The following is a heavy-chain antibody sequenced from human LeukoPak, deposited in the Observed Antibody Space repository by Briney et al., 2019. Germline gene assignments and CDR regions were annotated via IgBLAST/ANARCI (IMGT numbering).Heavy chain of an antibody. Sequence: ASVKVSCKASGYTFTSYGISWVRQAPGQGLEWMGWISAYNGNTNYAQKLQGRVTMTTDTSTSTAYMELRSLRSDETAVYYCARDANYYDSSAYLSQAPRFDPWGQGTLVTVSS. CDR1: GYTFTSYG. D-gene: IGHD3-22*01. CDR3: ARDANYYDSSAYLSQAPRFDP. V-gene: IGHV1-18*01. CDR2: ISAYNGNT. J-gene: IGHJ5*02.